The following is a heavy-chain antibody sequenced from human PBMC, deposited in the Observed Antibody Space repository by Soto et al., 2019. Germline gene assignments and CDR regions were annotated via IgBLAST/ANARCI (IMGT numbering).Heavy chain of an antibody. J-gene: IGHJ4*02. D-gene: IGHD3-22*01. V-gene: IGHV4-34*01. CDR1: GGSFSGYY. CDR3: ERGRFGYDDSSGYTPRGY. CDR2: INHSGST. Sequence: QVQLQQWGAGLLKPSETLSLTCAVYGGSFSGYYWSWIRQPPGKGLEWIGEINHSGSTNYTPSPKRRVTISVDTSKDQFSLKLSSVTAADTAVYYCERGRFGYDDSSGYTPRGYWGQGTLVAVSS.